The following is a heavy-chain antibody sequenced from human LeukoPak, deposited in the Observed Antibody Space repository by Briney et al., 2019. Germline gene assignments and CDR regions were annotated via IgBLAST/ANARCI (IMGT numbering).Heavy chain of an antibody. CDR1: GFTFSGYA. J-gene: IGHJ3*02. CDR2: ISGSSGNT. V-gene: IGHV3-23*01. D-gene: IGHD6-19*01. Sequence: GGSLRLSCAASGFTFSGYAMSWVRQAPGKGLEWVSAISGSSGNTYYADSVKGRFTISRDNSKNTLYLQMNSLRAEDTAVYYCAKDGSSGWPNDAFDIWGQGTMVTVSS. CDR3: AKDGSSGWPNDAFDI.